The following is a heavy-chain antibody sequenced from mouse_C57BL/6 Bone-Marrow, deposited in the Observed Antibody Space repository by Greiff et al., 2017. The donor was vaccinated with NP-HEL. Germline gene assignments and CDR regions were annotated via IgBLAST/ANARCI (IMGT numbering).Heavy chain of an antibody. D-gene: IGHD1-1*01. CDR3: TRLGHYDGSSSFDY. J-gene: IGHJ2*01. V-gene: IGHV1-5*01. Sequence: EVQLQQSGTVLARPGASVKMSCKTSGYTFTSYWMHWVKQRPGQGLEWIGAIYPGNSDTSYNQKFKGKAKLTAVTSASTAYMELSSLTNEDSAVYYCTRLGHYDGSSSFDYWGQGTTLTVTS. CDR2: IYPGNSDT. CDR1: GYTFTSYW.